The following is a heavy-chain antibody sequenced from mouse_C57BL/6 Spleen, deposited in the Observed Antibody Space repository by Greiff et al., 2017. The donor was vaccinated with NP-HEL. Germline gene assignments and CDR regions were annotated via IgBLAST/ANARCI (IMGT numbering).Heavy chain of an antibody. Sequence: QVQLQQPGAELVKPGASVKMSCKASGYTFTSYWITWVKQRPGQGLEWIGDIYPGSGSTNYNEKFKSKATLTVDTSSSTAYMQLSSLTSEDSAVYYCAREGDQIYYDYDWFAYWGQGTLVTVSA. J-gene: IGHJ3*01. CDR2: IYPGSGST. CDR3: AREGDQIYYDYDWFAY. D-gene: IGHD2-4*01. V-gene: IGHV1-55*01. CDR1: GYTFTSYW.